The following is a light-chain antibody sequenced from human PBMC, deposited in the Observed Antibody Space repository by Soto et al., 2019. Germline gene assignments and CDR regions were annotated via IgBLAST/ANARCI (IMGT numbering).Light chain of an antibody. V-gene: IGKV1-5*03. CDR1: QSISDW. CDR2: KAS. Sequence: STLSASVGDRVTITCRASQSISDWLAWYQQKPGKAPKLLIYKASSLKSGVPSRFSGSGSGTEFTLTISSLQPDDFATYYCQHYNNYGVTFGQGTRLEIK. CDR3: QHYNNYGVT. J-gene: IGKJ5*01.